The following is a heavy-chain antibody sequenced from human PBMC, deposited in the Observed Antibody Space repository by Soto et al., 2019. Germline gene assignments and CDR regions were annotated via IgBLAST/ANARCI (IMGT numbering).Heavy chain of an antibody. CDR1: GNTFTSYA. CDR3: ARDRGRDVYNCLDS. J-gene: IGHJ4*02. D-gene: IGHD1-1*01. V-gene: IGHV1-3*01. CDR2: INAGNGNT. Sequence: SCKASGNTFTSYAMHWVRQAPGQRLEWMGWINAGNGNTKYSQKFRGRVTITRDTSASTAYMELNSLRDEDTAVYYCARDRGRDVYNCLDSWGQGTLVTVSS.